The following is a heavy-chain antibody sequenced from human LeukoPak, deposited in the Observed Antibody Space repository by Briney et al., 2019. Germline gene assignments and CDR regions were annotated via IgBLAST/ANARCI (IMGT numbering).Heavy chain of an antibody. CDR1: GFTFSSYS. Sequence: TGGSLRLSCAASGFTFSSYSMHWVRQAPGKGLEWVAVISYDGSNKYYADSVKGRVTISRDNSKNTLYLQMNSLRAEDTAMYYCVKDRHYSSSIMGIWGQGTLVTVSS. V-gene: IGHV3-30*18. CDR3: VKDRHYSSSIMGI. CDR2: ISYDGSNK. D-gene: IGHD6-19*01. J-gene: IGHJ4*02.